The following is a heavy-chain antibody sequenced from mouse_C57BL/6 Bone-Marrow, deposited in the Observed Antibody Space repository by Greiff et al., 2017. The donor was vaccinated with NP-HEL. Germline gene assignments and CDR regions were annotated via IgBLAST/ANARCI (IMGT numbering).Heavy chain of an antibody. CDR3: ARDLYYYGSSYGYFDV. CDR2: ISSGSSTI. CDR1: GFTFSDYG. D-gene: IGHD1-1*01. Sequence: EVQVVESGGGLVKPGGSLKLSCAASGFTFSDYGMHWVRQAPEKGLEWVAYISSGSSTIYYADTVKGRFTISRDNAKNTLFLQMTSLTSEDTAMYYCARDLYYYGSSYGYFDVWGTGTTVTVSS. J-gene: IGHJ1*03. V-gene: IGHV5-17*01.